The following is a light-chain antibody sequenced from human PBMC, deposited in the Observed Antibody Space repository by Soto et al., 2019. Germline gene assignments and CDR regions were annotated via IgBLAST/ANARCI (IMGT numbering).Light chain of an antibody. CDR3: TSYTRSDIGV. J-gene: IGLJ3*02. V-gene: IGLV2-14*01. CDR1: SSDVGGYDF. Sequence: QSALTQPASVSGSPGQSITISCTGTSSDVGGYDFVSWYQQRPGKAPKLIIYDVSNRPSGVSNRFSGSKSGNTASLTISGLQAEDEADYYCTSYTRSDIGVFGGETQLTVL. CDR2: DVS.